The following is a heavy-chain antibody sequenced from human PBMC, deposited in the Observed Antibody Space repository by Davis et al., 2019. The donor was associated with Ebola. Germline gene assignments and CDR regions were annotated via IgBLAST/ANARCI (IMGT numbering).Heavy chain of an antibody. J-gene: IGHJ4*02. CDR3: ARDRGDSSGYLIYYFDY. D-gene: IGHD3-22*01. Sequence: GESLKISCAASGFTFSSYWMHWVRQAPGKGLVWVSRINSDGSSTSYADSVKGRFTISRDNAKNTLYLQMGSLRAEDMAVYYCARDRGDSSGYLIYYFDYWGQGTLVTVSS. CDR1: GFTFSSYW. V-gene: IGHV3-74*01. CDR2: INSDGSST.